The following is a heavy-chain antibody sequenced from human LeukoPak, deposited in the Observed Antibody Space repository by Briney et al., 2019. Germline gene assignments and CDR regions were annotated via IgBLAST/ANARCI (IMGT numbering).Heavy chain of an antibody. J-gene: IGHJ4*02. Sequence: SETLSLTCAVYGGSFSGYYWTWIRQSPGKGLEWIGEVIHGGSTNYSPSLKSRVTISLDTSKSQFSLKLSSVTAADTAVYYCARGDGITIFWHYFDYWGQGTLVTVSS. CDR3: ARGDGITIFWHYFDY. CDR2: VIHGGST. V-gene: IGHV4-34*12. D-gene: IGHD3-9*01. CDR1: GGSFSGYY.